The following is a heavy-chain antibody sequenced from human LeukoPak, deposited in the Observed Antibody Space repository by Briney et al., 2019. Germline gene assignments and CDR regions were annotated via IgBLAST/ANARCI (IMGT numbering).Heavy chain of an antibody. CDR1: GFTFSSYA. J-gene: IGHJ2*01. CDR3: AAPGTGYFDL. V-gene: IGHV3-23*01. D-gene: IGHD6-13*01. CDR2: ISGSGSST. Sequence: PGGSLRLSCAASGFTFSSYAMGWVRQAPGKGLEWVSGISGSGSSTYYADSVKGRFTISRDNSKNTLYLQLNSLRAEDTAVYYCAAPGTGYFDLWGRGTLVTVSS.